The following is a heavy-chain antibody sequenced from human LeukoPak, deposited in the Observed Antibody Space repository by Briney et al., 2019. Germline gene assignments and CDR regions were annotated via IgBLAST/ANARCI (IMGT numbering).Heavy chain of an antibody. CDR3: AKDLRRLRVGLDAFDI. CDR1: GFTFSSYG. J-gene: IGHJ3*02. D-gene: IGHD1-26*01. V-gene: IGHV3-30*18. Sequence: PGGSLRLSCAASGFTFSSYGMHWVRQAPGKGLEWVAVISYDGSNKYYADSVKGRFTISRDNSKNMLYLQMNSLRAEDTAVYYCAKDLRRLRVGLDAFDIWGQGTMVTVSS. CDR2: ISYDGSNK.